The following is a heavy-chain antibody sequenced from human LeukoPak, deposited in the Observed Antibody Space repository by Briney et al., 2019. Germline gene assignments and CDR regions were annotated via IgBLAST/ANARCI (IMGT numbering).Heavy chain of an antibody. J-gene: IGHJ4*02. D-gene: IGHD2-15*01. CDR3: ARSSIVVVVAATMNLDY. V-gene: IGHV1-69*13. Sequence: ASVTVSCTASGGTFSSYAISWVRQAPGQGLEWMGGIIPIFGTANYAQKFQGRVTITADESTSTAYMELSSLRSEDTAVYYCARSSIVVVVAATMNLDYWGQGTLVTVSS. CDR2: IIPIFGTA. CDR1: GGTFSSYA.